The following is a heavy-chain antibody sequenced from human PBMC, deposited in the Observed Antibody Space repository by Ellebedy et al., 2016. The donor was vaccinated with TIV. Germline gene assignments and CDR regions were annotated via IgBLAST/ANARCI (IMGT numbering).Heavy chain of an antibody. CDR1: GYSFTYYA. CDR3: ARDRRYYYASGTYQTFDY. V-gene: IGHV1-3*01. D-gene: IGHD3-10*01. J-gene: IGHJ4*02. CDR2: INAGNGNT. Sequence: ASVKVSCKASGYSFTYYAIHWVRQAPGQRLEWMGWINAGNGNTKYSQKFQGRVTITGDTSASTAYMELSSLRSEDTAVYYCARDRRYYYASGTYQTFDYWGQGTLVTVSS.